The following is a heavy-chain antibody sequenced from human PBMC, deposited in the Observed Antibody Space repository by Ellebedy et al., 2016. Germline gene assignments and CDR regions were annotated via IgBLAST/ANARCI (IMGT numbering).Heavy chain of an antibody. CDR2: IWYDGSNK. CDR3: AYGSGSYYTEYYFDY. V-gene: IGHV3-33*01. J-gene: IGHJ4*02. Sequence: GGSLRLSCAASGFTFSSYGMHWVRQAPGKGLEWVAVIWYDGSNKYYADSVKGRFTISRDNSKNTLYLQMNSLRAEDTAVYYCAYGSGSYYTEYYFDYWGQGTLVTVSS. CDR1: GFTFSSYG. D-gene: IGHD3-10*01.